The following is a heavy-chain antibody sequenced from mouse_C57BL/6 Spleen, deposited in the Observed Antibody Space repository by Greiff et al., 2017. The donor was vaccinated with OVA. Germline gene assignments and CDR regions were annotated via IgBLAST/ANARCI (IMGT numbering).Heavy chain of an antibody. CDR2: IYPGSGNT. J-gene: IGHJ3*01. Sequence: LVESGAELVRPGASVKLSCKASGYTFTDYYINWVKQRPGQGLEWIARIYPGSGNTYYNEKFKGKATLTAEKSSSTAYMQLSSLTSEDSAVYCCARPYGSSYGWFAYWGQGTLVTVSA. V-gene: IGHV1-76*01. D-gene: IGHD1-1*01. CDR1: GYTFTDYY. CDR3: ARPYGSSYGWFAY.